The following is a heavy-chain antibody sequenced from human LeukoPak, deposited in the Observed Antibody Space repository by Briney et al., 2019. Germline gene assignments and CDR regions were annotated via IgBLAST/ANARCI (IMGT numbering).Heavy chain of an antibody. CDR2: IKQDGSEK. J-gene: IGHJ4*02. Sequence: PGGSLRLSCAASGFTFSIYWMSWVRQAPGKGLEWVANIKQDGSEKYYVDSVKGRFTISRDNAKNSLHLQLNSLRAEDTAVYYCATKAAGSGCSYWGQGTLVTVSS. CDR1: GFTFSIYW. D-gene: IGHD3-22*01. CDR3: ATKAAGSGCSY. V-gene: IGHV3-7*01.